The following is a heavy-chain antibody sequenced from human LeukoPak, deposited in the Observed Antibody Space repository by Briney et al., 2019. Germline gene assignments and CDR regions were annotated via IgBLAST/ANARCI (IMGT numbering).Heavy chain of an antibody. CDR2: IFPSGGEI. V-gene: IGHV3-23*01. Sequence: GGSLRLSCAASGFTFSTFAMIWVRQPPGKGLEWVSSIFPSGGEIHYADSVRGRFTISRDNSKSTLSLQMNSLRAEDTAVYYCAKGLPKWMIVVVSPSVDYWGQGTLVTVSS. CDR3: AKGLPKWMIVVVSPSVDY. CDR1: GFTFSTFA. J-gene: IGHJ4*02. D-gene: IGHD3-22*01.